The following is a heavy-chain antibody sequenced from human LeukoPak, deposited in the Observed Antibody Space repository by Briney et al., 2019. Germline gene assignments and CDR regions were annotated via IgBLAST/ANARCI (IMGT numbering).Heavy chain of an antibody. D-gene: IGHD5-24*01. CDR1: GFTFSDYY. V-gene: IGHV3-49*03. CDR3: TRQEMATTKGPTPLDY. CDR2: IRSKAYGGTT. Sequence: PGGSLRLSCAASGFTFSDYYMSWIRQAPGKGLEWVGFIRSKAYGGTTEYAASVKGRFTISRDDSKSIAYLQMNSLKTEDTAVYYCTRQEMATTKGPTPLDYWGQGTLVTVSS. J-gene: IGHJ4*02.